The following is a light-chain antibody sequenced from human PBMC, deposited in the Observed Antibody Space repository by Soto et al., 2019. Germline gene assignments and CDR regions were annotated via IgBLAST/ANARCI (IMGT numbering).Light chain of an antibody. CDR3: KKANSFPIS. V-gene: IGKV1-12*01. CDR1: QGISTW. Sequence: IQMTQSPYSVSASVGDSVTRTCRASQGISTWLALYQQKPGKANKLLIYGASSLQSGVPSRFSGSGSGTDFTLTISNLQPEEFATYYCKKANSFPISFGKGIRLEI. CDR2: GAS. J-gene: IGKJ5*01.